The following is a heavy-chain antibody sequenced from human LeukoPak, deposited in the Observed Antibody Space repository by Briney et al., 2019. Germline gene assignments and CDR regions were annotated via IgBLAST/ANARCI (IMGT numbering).Heavy chain of an antibody. CDR1: GFTFSSYG. J-gene: IGHJ3*01. V-gene: IGHV3-33*01. CDR3: GRDESTSGWFAIDV. Sequence: GGSLRLSCAASGFTFSSYGMHWVRQAPGKGLEWVAVIWHDGNKKNSADSLKGRFTISRDNSKNTLYLQMSSLRADDTAVYYCGRDESTSGWFAIDVWGQGTMVTVSS. CDR2: IWHDGNKK. D-gene: IGHD6-19*01.